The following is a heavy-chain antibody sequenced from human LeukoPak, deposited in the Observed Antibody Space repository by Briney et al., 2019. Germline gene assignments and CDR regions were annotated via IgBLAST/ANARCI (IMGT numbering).Heavy chain of an antibody. CDR3: AKDGSSWYAGYYYYYMDV. J-gene: IGHJ6*03. Sequence: SGGSLRLSCAASGFTFSSYAMSWVRQAPGKGLEWVSAISGSGGSTYYADSVKGRFTISRDNSKNTLYLQMNSLRAEDTAVYYCAKDGSSWYAGYYYYYMDVWGKGTTVTVSS. V-gene: IGHV3-23*01. CDR2: ISGSGGST. D-gene: IGHD6-13*01. CDR1: GFTFSSYA.